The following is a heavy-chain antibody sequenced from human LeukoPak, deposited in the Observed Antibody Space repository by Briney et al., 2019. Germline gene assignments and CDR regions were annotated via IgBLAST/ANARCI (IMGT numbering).Heavy chain of an antibody. CDR3: ARDGDTIFGVVQFDY. Sequence: GGSLRLSCAASGFTVSSNFMVWVRQAPGKGLEWISVIYSGGSTHYADSVKGRFTISRDDSKNTLYLQMKSLRAEDTAVHFCARDGDTIFGVVQFDYWGQGALVTVSS. D-gene: IGHD3-3*01. CDR1: GFTVSSNF. V-gene: IGHV3-66*01. CDR2: IYSGGST. J-gene: IGHJ4*02.